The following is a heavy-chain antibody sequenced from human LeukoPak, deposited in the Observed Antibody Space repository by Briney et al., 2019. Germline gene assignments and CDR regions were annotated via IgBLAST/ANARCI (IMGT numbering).Heavy chain of an antibody. D-gene: IGHD3-10*01. Sequence: PGGSLRLSCAASGFTFSSYSMNWVRQAPGKGVEWVSSISSSSSYIYYADSVKGRFTISRDNAKNSLYLQMNSLRAEDTAVYYCARFSMVRGVSPDYWGQGTLVTVSS. V-gene: IGHV3-21*01. J-gene: IGHJ4*02. CDR3: ARFSMVRGVSPDY. CDR1: GFTFSSYS. CDR2: ISSSSSYI.